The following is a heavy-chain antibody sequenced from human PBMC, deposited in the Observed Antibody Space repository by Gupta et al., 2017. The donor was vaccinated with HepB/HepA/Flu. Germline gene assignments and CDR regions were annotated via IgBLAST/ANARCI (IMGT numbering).Heavy chain of an antibody. J-gene: IGHJ6*02. CDR3: ARDIHGSGSYYRGGYYYYGMDV. D-gene: IGHD3-10*01. CDR2: ISYDGSNK. Sequence: QVQLVESGGGVVQPGRSLRLSCAASGFTFSSYATHWVRKAPGTGLEWVAVISYDGSNKYYADSVKGRFTISRDNSKNTLYLQMNSLRAEDTAVYYCARDIHGSGSYYRGGYYYYGMDVWGQGTTVTVSS. CDR1: GFTFSSYA. V-gene: IGHV3-30-3*01.